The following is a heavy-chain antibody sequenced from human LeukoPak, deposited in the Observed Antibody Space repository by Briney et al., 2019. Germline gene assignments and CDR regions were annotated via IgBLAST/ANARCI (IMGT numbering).Heavy chain of an antibody. CDR3: ARTRVDDSSGYYY. Sequence: GGSLRLSCAASGFTFSDYYMSWIRQAPGKGLEWVSYISSSGSTIYYADSVKGRFTISRDNAKNSLYLQVNSLRAEDTAVYYCARTRVDDSSGYYYWGQGTLVTVSS. V-gene: IGHV3-11*01. CDR2: ISSSGSTI. J-gene: IGHJ4*02. D-gene: IGHD3-22*01. CDR1: GFTFSDYY.